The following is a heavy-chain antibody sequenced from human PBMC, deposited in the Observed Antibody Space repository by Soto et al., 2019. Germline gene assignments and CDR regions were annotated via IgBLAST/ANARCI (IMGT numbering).Heavy chain of an antibody. J-gene: IGHJ4*02. V-gene: IGHV1-69*01. D-gene: IGHD5-12*01. Sequence: EVRQPASSVKVSCKTSGGTFSSYAISWVRQAPGQGIEWMGGIVPIVDTSTYAQKFQGRVTITADDSTSTVYMELSSLRSDDTAVYYCVRVVAIPGYPDNWGQGTLVTVSS. CDR2: IVPIVDTS. CDR3: VRVVAIPGYPDN. CDR1: GGTFSSYA.